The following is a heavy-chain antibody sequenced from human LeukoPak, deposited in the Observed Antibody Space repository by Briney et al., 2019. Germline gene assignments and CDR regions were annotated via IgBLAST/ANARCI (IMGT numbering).Heavy chain of an antibody. Sequence: PGGSLRLSCAGSGFTFSRYGMHWVRQAPGKGLEWVALISYDGGNKYYADSVKGRFTISRDNSRNTLYLQMNSLRVEDAAVYYCAKDRNEVSASWPSGWGQGTLVTVSS. CDR1: GFTFSRYG. V-gene: IGHV3-30*18. J-gene: IGHJ4*02. CDR3: AKDRNEVSASWPSG. CDR2: ISYDGGNK. D-gene: IGHD2-2*01.